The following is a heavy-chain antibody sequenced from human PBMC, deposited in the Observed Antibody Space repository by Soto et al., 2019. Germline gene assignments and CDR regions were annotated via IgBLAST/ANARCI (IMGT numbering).Heavy chain of an antibody. CDR1: GGSVSSGSYY. CDR2: SYHTGIT. Sequence: SETLCLTYSVSGGSVSSGSYYLICVRQPPGKGLEWIGYSYHTGITKYKPALRSRVTISVDTSKNQFSLNLKSVTAADTAVYYCARDRGTDDTWGQGTLVTVSS. CDR3: ARDRGTDDT. J-gene: IGHJ5*02. V-gene: IGHV4-61*01.